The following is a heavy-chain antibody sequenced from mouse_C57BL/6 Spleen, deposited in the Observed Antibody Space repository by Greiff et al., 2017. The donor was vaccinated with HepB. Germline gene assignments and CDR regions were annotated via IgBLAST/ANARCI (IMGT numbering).Heavy chain of an antibody. CDR2: IHPNSGST. V-gene: IGHV1-64*01. CDR3: ARHYYGSSYGY. CDR1: GYTFTSYW. Sequence: QVQLKQPGAELVKPGASVKLSCKASGYTFTSYWMHWVKQRPGQGLEWIGMIHPNSGSTNYNEKFKSKATLTVDKSSSTAYMQLSSLTSEDSAVYYCARHYYGSSYGYWGQGTTLTVSS. D-gene: IGHD1-1*01. J-gene: IGHJ2*01.